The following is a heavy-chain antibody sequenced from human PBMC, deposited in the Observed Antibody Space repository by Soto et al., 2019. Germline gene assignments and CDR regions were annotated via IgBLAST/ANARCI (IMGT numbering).Heavy chain of an antibody. CDR3: ARGDGRGSSGFYYYYGMDV. CDR1: GFTFTNYF. CDR2: ISPYDGST. V-gene: IGHV1-46*01. J-gene: IGHJ6*02. D-gene: IGHD6-25*01. Sequence: QVQLVQSGAEVKKPGASVKVSCKASGFTFTNYFFHWVRQAPRQGLEWMGIISPYDGSTNYVQRLQGRVTMDSDTSTSTVYMELSSLRSEDTAVYYCARGDGRGSSGFYYYYGMDVWGHGTTVTVSS.